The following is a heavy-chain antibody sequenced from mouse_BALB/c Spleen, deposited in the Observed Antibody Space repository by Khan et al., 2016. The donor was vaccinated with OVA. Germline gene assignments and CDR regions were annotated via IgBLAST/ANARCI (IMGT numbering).Heavy chain of an antibody. CDR2: IWGGGST. V-gene: IGHV2-6-5*01. J-gene: IGHJ4*01. CDR1: GFSLSDYG. Sequence: QVQLQESGPGLVAPSQNLSITCTVSGFSLSDYGVSWIRQPPGKGLEWLGVIWGGGSTYYNSALRSRLSISKDNSKSQVFLEMSSLQSDDTAMFYCDKGVWSYDYTLDYWGQGTSVTVSS. CDR3: DKGVWSYDYTLDY. D-gene: IGHD1-1*02.